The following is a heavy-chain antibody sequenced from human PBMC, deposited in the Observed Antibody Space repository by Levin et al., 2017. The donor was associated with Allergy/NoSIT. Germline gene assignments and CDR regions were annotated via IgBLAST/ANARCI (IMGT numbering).Heavy chain of an antibody. CDR2: ISYDGSNK. CDR1: GFTFSSYA. CDR3: ARESSVLRFFDAFDI. J-gene: IGHJ3*02. V-gene: IGHV3-30*04. Sequence: PGGSLRLSCAASGFTFSSYAMHWVRQAPGKGLEWVAVISYDGSNKYYADSVKGRFTISRDNSKNTLYLQMNSLRAEDTAVYYCARESSVLRFFDAFDIWGQGTMVTVSS. D-gene: IGHD3-3*01.